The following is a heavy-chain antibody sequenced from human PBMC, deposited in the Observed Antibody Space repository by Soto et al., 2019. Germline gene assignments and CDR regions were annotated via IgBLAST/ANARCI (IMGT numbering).Heavy chain of an antibody. CDR3: ASPVSLSEGIAVARGMDV. D-gene: IGHD6-19*01. J-gene: IGHJ6*02. CDR1: GGTFSSYA. V-gene: IGHV1-69*13. Sequence: SVKVSCKASGGTFSSYAISWVRQAPGQGLEWMGGIIPIFGTANYAQKFQGRVTITADESTGTAYMELSSLRSEDTAVYYCASPVSLSEGIAVARGMDVWGQGTTVTVS. CDR2: IIPIFGTA.